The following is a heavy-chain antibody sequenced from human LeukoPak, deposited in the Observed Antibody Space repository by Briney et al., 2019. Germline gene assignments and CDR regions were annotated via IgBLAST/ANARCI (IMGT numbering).Heavy chain of an antibody. CDR2: MNPNSGNT. J-gene: IGHJ5*02. D-gene: IGHD3-10*01. CDR3: AKSDYGSGSYYNGNNWFDP. V-gene: IGHV1-8*01. Sequence: GASVKVSCKASGYTFTSYDINWVRQATGQGLEWMGRMNPNSGNTGYAQKFQGRVTMTRNTSISTAYMELSSLRSEDTAVYYCAKSDYGSGSYYNGNNWFDPWGQGTLVTVSS. CDR1: GYTFTSYD.